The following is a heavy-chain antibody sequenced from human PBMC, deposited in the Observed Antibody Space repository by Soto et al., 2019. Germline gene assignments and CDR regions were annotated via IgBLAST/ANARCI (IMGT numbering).Heavy chain of an antibody. D-gene: IGHD6-13*01. CDR3: ATTQLGTINWFDP. Sequence: PSETLSLTCTVSGGSISSYYWSWIRQPPGKGLEWIGYIYYSGSTNYNPSLKSRVTISVDTSKNQFSLKLSSVTAADTAVYYCATTQLGTINWFDPWGQGTLVTVSS. J-gene: IGHJ5*02. V-gene: IGHV4-59*12. CDR2: IYYSGST. CDR1: GGSISSYY.